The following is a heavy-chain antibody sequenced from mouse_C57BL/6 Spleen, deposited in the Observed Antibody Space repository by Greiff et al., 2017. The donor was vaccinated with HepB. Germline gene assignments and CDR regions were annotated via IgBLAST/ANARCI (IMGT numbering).Heavy chain of an antibody. D-gene: IGHD2-1*01. Sequence: QVTLKESGAELVRPGTSVKMSCKASGYTFTNYWIGWAKQRPGHGLEWIGDIYPGGGYTNYNEKFKGKATLTADKSSSTAYMQFSSLTSEDSAIYYCARRDGNYEGYYAMDYWGQGTSVTVSS. V-gene: IGHV1-63*01. CDR2: IYPGGGYT. CDR1: GYTFTNYW. CDR3: ARRDGNYEGYYAMDY. J-gene: IGHJ4*01.